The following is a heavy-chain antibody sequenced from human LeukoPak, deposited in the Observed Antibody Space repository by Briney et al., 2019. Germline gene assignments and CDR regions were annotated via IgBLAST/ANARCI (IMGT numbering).Heavy chain of an antibody. CDR1: GFTFSNYA. Sequence: GGSLRLSCAASGFTFSNYAMNWVRQAPGKGLEWVSGIGGGGYKIYYADSVKGRFTISRDNSKNTLYLQMNSPRAEDTAVYYCAQGEKVVWNWGQGTLVTVSS. J-gene: IGHJ4*02. D-gene: IGHD3-22*01. CDR2: IGGGGYKI. V-gene: IGHV3-23*01. CDR3: AQGEKVVWN.